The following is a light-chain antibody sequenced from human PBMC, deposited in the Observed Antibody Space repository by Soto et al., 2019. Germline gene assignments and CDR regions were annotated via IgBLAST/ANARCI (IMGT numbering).Light chain of an antibody. CDR2: GAS. J-gene: IGKJ1*01. Sequence: EIVMTQSPASLSVSPGEGVTLSWRASQSVSSNLDWYQQKPGQAPRLLIYGASTRATGIPARFSGSGSGTEFTLTISSLQSEDFAIYCCQQYNNWPPDRTFGQGTKVEIK. CDR3: QQYNNWPPDRT. CDR1: QSVSSN. V-gene: IGKV3-15*01.